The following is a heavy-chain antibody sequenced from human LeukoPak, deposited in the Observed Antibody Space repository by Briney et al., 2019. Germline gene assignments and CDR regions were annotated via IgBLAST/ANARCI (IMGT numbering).Heavy chain of an antibody. CDR1: GFTFSSYA. J-gene: IGHJ6*02. CDR2: ISGSGGSK. CDR3: ARLTSASGAYGVDV. V-gene: IGHV3-23*01. D-gene: IGHD3-10*01. Sequence: GGSLRLSCAASGFTFSSYAMSWVRQAPGKGLEWVSAISGSGGSKHYAHSVEGRFTISRDNSKNTVYLQMNSLRAEDTAIYYCARLTSASGAYGVDVWGQGTTVTVSS.